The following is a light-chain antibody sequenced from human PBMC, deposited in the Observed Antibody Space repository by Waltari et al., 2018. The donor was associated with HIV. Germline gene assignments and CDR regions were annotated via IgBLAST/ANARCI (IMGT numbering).Light chain of an antibody. CDR1: QSLRHHNGYNY. CDR3: MQALQVS. Sequence: DSLVTQSPLSLSVTPGEPASISCRSSQSLRHHNGYNYLEWYVQKPGQSPQLLIYMGFNRASGVPDRFSGRGSDTDFTLKISRVEAEDAGIYYCMQALQVSFGQGTRLEIK. V-gene: IGKV2-28*01. J-gene: IGKJ5*01. CDR2: MGF.